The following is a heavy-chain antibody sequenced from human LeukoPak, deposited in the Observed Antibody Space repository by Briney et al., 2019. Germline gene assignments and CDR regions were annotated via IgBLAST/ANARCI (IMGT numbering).Heavy chain of an antibody. J-gene: IGHJ3*01. V-gene: IGHV3-23*01. CDR2: ISVSEGTT. CDR1: GFIFSDYA. Sequence: GGSLRLSCVASGFIFSDYAVPWVRQAPGKGLVWVSSISVSEGTTHYADSVKGRFTISRDNSKNTLYLQMNSLGVDDTAVYYCVKAPSGLIKGSYDVWGQGTMVTVSS. D-gene: IGHD3-10*01. CDR3: VKAPSGLIKGSYDV.